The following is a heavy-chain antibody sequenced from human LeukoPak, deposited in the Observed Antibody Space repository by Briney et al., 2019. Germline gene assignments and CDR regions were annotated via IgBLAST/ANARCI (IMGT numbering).Heavy chain of an antibody. CDR2: ISGSGGST. D-gene: IGHD3-10*01. J-gene: IGHJ3*02. Sequence: GGSLRLSCAASGFTFSSYAMSWVRQAPGKGLEWVSAISGSGGSTYYADSVKGRFTISRDNSKNTLYLQMNSLRAEDTAVYYCAKHGGGRITMVRGVIFLRNAFDIWGQGTMVTVSS. V-gene: IGHV3-23*01. CDR1: GFTFSSYA. CDR3: AKHGGGRITMVRGVIFLRNAFDI.